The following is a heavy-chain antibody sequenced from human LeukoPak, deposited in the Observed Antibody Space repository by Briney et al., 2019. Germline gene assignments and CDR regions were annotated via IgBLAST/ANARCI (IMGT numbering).Heavy chain of an antibody. J-gene: IGHJ4*02. D-gene: IGHD3-22*01. CDR3: ASGNGYYYRYFDY. Sequence: PSQTLSLTCTVSDDSISSVGYYWTWIRQYPGKGLEWIGYIHYSGNTYYNPSLKSRVTISVDTSKNHFSLRLSSVTAADTAVYYSASGNGYYYRYFDYWGQGTLVTVSS. CDR1: DDSISSVGYY. CDR2: IHYSGNT. V-gene: IGHV4-31*03.